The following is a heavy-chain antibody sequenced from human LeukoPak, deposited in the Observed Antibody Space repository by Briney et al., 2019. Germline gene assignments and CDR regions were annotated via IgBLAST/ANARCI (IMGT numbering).Heavy chain of an antibody. J-gene: IGHJ4*02. CDR2: ISGSAASI. V-gene: IGHV3-23*01. D-gene: IGHD5-12*01. CDR1: GFTFSNYA. CDR3: VKHHGYSNTLFVDY. Sequence: GGSLRLSCAASGFTFSNYAMSWVRQAPGKGLEWVSGISGSAASIYFGDSVKGRFTISRDNSKSTLYLQMNSLRAEDTALYYCVKHHGYSNTLFVDYWGQGTLVTVSS.